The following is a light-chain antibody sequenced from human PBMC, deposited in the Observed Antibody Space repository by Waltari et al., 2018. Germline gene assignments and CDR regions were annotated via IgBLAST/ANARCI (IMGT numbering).Light chain of an antibody. J-gene: IGLJ3*02. CDR1: SSDAGKYNL. CDR3: CSYAGSSVSV. V-gene: IGLV2-23*02. Sequence: QSALTQTTTVSGSPGQSITISCTGSSSDAGKYNLVAWYRQPPGEAPKLIIYDVNKRPLGVSNRFSGSKSGNTASLTISGLQAADEADYYCCSYAGSSVSVFGGGTK. CDR2: DVN.